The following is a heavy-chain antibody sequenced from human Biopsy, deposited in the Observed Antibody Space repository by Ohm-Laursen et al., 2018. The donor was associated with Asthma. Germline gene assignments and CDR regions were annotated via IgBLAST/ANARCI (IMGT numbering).Heavy chain of an antibody. J-gene: IGHJ6*02. D-gene: IGHD3-3*01. V-gene: IGHV4-34*01. CDR2: INHSGST. Sequence: PSDTLSLTCAVYGGSFSDYYWSWIRQPPGKGLEWIGEINHSGSTNYNPSLKSRATISVDTSKNQFSLKLSSVTAADTAVYYCARSAKTIFGVVMGSYYYGMDVWGQGTTVTVSS. CDR3: ARSAKTIFGVVMGSYYYGMDV. CDR1: GGSFSDYY.